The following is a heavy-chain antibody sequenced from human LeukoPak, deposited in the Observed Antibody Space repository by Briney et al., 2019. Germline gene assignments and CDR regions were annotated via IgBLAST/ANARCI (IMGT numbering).Heavy chain of an antibody. J-gene: IGHJ4*02. D-gene: IGHD5-18*01. CDR2: MSGIGGFV. CDR1: GFTFSAYT. CDR3: AREMRGYSYGYPY. Sequence: GGSLRLSCAASGFTFSAYTMNWVRQAPGKGLEWVSSMSGIGGFVHYADSVKGRFTISRDNAKNSLYLQMNSLRAEDTAVYYCAREMRGYSYGYPYWGQGTLVTVSS. V-gene: IGHV3-21*01.